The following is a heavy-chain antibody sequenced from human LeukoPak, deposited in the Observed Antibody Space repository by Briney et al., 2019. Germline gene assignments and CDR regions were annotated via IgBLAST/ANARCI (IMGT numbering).Heavy chain of an antibody. CDR2: ISPNSDDT. Sequence: VKVSCKASGYTFTGYYLHWVRQAPGQGLEWMGWISPNSDDTNYAQKFQGRVTMTRDTSIDTAYMEMNGLRSDDTAVYYCARDRQWLVLVYWGQGTLVTVSS. D-gene: IGHD6-19*01. J-gene: IGHJ4*02. V-gene: IGHV1-2*02. CDR3: ARDRQWLVLVY. CDR1: GYTFTGYY.